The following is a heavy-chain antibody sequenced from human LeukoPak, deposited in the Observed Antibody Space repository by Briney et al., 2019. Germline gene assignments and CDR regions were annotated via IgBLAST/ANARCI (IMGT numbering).Heavy chain of an antibody. CDR3: ARDSGSYTGLDY. CDR2: INPDGSEK. J-gene: IGHJ4*02. Sequence: PGGSLRLSCAAPGFTFSRFWMSWVRQAPGKGLEWVANINPDGSEKCYVDSVKGRFTISRDNAENSLYLQMNSLRAEDTAVYYCARDSGSYTGLDYWGQGTLVTVSS. D-gene: IGHD1-26*01. V-gene: IGHV3-7*01. CDR1: GFTFSRFW.